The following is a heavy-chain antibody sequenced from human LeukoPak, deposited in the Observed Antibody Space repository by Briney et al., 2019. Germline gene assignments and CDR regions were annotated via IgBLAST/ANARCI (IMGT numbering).Heavy chain of an antibody. J-gene: IGHJ4*02. Sequence: SETLSLTCTVSGGSISSYSWTWIRQPAGKGLEWIGRIYSSGGTNYNPSLKSRVTMSVDMSKNQFSLKLSSVTAADTAVYYCASYSGSNVYYGYWGPGTLVTVSS. V-gene: IGHV4-4*07. CDR2: IYSSGGT. CDR1: GGSISSYS. CDR3: ASYSGSNVYYGY. D-gene: IGHD1-26*01.